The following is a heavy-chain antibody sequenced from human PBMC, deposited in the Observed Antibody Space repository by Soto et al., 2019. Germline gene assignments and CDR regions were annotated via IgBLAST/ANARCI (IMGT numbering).Heavy chain of an antibody. CDR3: AKARLYYDSSGYPA. D-gene: IGHD3-22*01. J-gene: IGHJ5*02. Sequence: PGGSLRLSCAASGFTFSSYAMSWVRQAPGKGLEWISAVSPSGGSTYYADSVKGRFTISRDNSKNTLYLQMNSLRAEDTAVYYCAKARLYYDSSGYPAWGQGTLVTVSS. CDR2: VSPSGGST. CDR1: GFTFSSYA. V-gene: IGHV3-23*01.